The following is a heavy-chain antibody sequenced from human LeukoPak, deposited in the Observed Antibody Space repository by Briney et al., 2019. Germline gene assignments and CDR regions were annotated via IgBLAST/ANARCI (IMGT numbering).Heavy chain of an antibody. J-gene: IGHJ6*03. Sequence: GASVKVSCKASGYTFTSYGISWVRQAPGQGLEWMGWISAYNGNTNYAQKLQGRVTMTTDTSTSTAYMELRSLRSDDTAVYYCARDRTVDYGDYEENSYYMDVWGKGTTVTVSS. V-gene: IGHV1-18*01. CDR2: ISAYNGNT. CDR1: GYTFTSYG. CDR3: ARDRTVDYGDYEENSYYMDV. D-gene: IGHD4-17*01.